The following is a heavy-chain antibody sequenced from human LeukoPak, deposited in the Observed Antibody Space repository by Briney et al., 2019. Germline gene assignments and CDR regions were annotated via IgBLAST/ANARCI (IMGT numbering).Heavy chain of an antibody. CDR1: GYSISSGYY. J-gene: IGHJ6*02. D-gene: IGHD5-12*01. CDR2: INHSGST. Sequence: SEILSLTCTVSGYSISSGYYWGWIRQPPGKGLEWIGEINHSGSTNYNPSLKSRVTISVDTSKNQFSLKLSSVTAADTAVYYCARGGYSGYARRYYGMDVWGQGTTVTVSS. V-gene: IGHV4-38-2*02. CDR3: ARGGYSGYARRYYGMDV.